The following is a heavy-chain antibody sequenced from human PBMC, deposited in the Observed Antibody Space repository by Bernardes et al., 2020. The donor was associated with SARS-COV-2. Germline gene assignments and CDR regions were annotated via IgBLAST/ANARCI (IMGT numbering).Heavy chain of an antibody. CDR1: GYTFTGFQ. Sequence: ASVKVSCKASGYTFTGFQMHWVRQDPGQGLEWMGRMNPSTGYTRYAQKFQGRVTMTRDTSISTVYMELSRLRSDDTAVYYCARERPDITGTPRDWGQGTLVTVSS. CDR2: MNPSTGYT. CDR3: ARERPDITGTPRD. D-gene: IGHD1-7*01. V-gene: IGHV1-2*06. J-gene: IGHJ4*02.